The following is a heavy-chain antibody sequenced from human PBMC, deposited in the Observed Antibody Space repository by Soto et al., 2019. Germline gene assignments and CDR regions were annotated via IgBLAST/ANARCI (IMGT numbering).Heavy chain of an antibody. CDR2: IYHSGST. CDR1: GRSISSGGYS. CDR3: ARAAWHGMDV. J-gene: IGHJ6*02. V-gene: IGHV4-30-2*01. Sequence: PSETLSLTCAVSGRSISSGGYSWSSIRQPPGKGLEWIGYIYHSGSTYYNPSLKSRVTISVDRSKNQFSLKLSSVTAADTAGYYCARAAWHGMDVWGQGTTVTVSS.